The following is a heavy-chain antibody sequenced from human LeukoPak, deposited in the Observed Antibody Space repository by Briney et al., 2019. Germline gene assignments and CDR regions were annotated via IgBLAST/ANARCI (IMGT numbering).Heavy chain of an antibody. CDR3: ARDKRHSYGRYFDP. J-gene: IGHJ4*02. D-gene: IGHD5-18*01. V-gene: IGHV4-59*01. Sequence: PSETLSLTCSVSGYSIITYHWNWIRKPPGKGLEWIVYMQSTGNSNYNPSLKNRVNIFVDMSKNQFVLNLRSVTAADTAVYYCARDKRHSYGRYFDPWGQGMLVTVSS. CDR1: GYSIITYH. CDR2: MQSTGNS.